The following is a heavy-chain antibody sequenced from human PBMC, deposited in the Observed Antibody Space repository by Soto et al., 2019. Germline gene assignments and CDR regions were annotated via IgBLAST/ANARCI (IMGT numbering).Heavy chain of an antibody. D-gene: IGHD1-20*01. Sequence: QLQLQESGPGLVKPSETLSLTCTVSGGSISSRSYYWGWVRQPPGKGLEWIGSLSYTGSPSSNPSLQNRGTISVDTSKNQLSLTLDSVSAADTASYYCARLFWGITGTPGRRVGWFDPWGQGTLVTVSS. CDR1: GGSISSRSYY. CDR2: LSYTGSP. J-gene: IGHJ5*02. CDR3: ARLFWGITGTPGRRVGWFDP. V-gene: IGHV4-39*01.